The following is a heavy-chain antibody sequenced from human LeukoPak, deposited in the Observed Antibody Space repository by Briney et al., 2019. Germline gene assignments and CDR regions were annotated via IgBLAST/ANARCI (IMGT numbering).Heavy chain of an antibody. V-gene: IGHV3-66*02. CDR1: GFSVSSNY. CDR3: VGVETITMVRGASGDV. D-gene: IGHD3-10*01. CDR2: IHSGGRA. J-gene: IGHJ6*04. Sequence: GGSLRLSCAASGFSVSSNYMTWVRQAPGKGLEWVSGIHSGGRAYYADSVKGRFTTSRDNSKNTLDLQMNSLSVEDTAVYYCVGVETITMVRGASGDVWGKGTTVTVSS.